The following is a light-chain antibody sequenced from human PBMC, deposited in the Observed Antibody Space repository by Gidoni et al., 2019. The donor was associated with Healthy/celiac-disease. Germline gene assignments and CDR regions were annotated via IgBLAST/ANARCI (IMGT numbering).Light chain of an antibody. CDR1: QSISSW. CDR3: QQYNSYRWT. CDR2: DAS. Sequence: IQMTQSPSTLSASVGARVTITCRASQSISSWLAWYQQKPGKAPKLLIYDASSLESGVPSRFSGSGSGTEFTLTISSLQPDDFATYYCQQYNSYRWTFGQXTKVEIK. J-gene: IGKJ1*01. V-gene: IGKV1-5*01.